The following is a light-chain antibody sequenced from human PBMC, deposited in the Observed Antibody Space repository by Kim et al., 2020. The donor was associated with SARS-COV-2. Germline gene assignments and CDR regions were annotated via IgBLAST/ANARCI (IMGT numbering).Light chain of an antibody. CDR3: HSFDSSLSGCV. CDR2: TNN. V-gene: IGLV1-40*01. Sequence: QRVTISRPGGSSNIGAGYDVHWYQQLPGTAPKLLIYTNNNRPSGVPDRFSGSKSGTSASLAITGLQAEDEADYFCHSFDSSLSGCVFGGGTKLTVL. J-gene: IGLJ2*01. CDR1: SSNIGAGYD.